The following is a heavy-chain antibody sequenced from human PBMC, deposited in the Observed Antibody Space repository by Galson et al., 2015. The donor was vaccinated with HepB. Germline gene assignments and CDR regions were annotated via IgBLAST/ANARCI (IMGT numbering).Heavy chain of an antibody. V-gene: IGHV3-21*01. Sequence: SLRLSCAASGFTFSSYSMNWVRQAPGKGLEWVSSISSSSSYIYYADSVKGRFTISRDNAKNSLYLQMNSLRAEDTAVYYCAREAVLCSSTSCYRPHNWFDPWGQGTLVTVSS. CDR1: GFTFSSYS. J-gene: IGHJ5*02. CDR2: ISSSSSYI. CDR3: AREAVLCSSTSCYRPHNWFDP. D-gene: IGHD2-2*01.